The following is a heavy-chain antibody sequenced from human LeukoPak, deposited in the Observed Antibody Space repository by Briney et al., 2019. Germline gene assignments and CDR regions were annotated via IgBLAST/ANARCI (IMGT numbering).Heavy chain of an antibody. CDR1: GFTFSSAW. J-gene: IGHJ4*02. CDR3: TTGESMVGSTIHIRWAD. D-gene: IGHD1-26*01. Sequence: GGSLRLSCAASGFTFSSAWMTWVRQAPGKGLEWVGRIKSKTAGGTIDYAAPVKGRFTISRDDSKNTLYLQMNSLKTEDTAVYYCTTGESMVGSTIHIRWADWGQGTLVTVSS. V-gene: IGHV3-15*01. CDR2: IKSKTAGGTI.